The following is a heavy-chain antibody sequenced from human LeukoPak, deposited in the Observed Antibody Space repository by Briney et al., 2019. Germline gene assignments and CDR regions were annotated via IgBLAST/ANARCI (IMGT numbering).Heavy chain of an antibody. CDR1: GFTFDDYA. CDR2: ISWNSGSI. D-gene: IGHD3-3*01. Sequence: GGSLRLSCAASGFTFDDYAMHWVRQAPGKGLEWVSGISWNSGSIGYADSVKGRFTISRDNAKNSLYLQMNSLRAEDMALYYCAKDMTRDWSGYKTGPWFDPWGQGTLVTVSS. V-gene: IGHV3-9*03. CDR3: AKDMTRDWSGYKTGPWFDP. J-gene: IGHJ5*02.